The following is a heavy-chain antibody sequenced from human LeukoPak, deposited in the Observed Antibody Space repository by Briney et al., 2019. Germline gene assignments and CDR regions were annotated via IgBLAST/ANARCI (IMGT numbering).Heavy chain of an antibody. V-gene: IGHV3-7*01. J-gene: IGHJ6*03. CDR3: ARGFWDIVVVVAATVLRNYYYYMDV. Sequence: QAGGSLRLSCEASGFTFTTYWLGWVRQPPGKGLEWVANIKQDGTEKYYVDSVKGRFTISRDNYRKTLYVQMNSLRAEDTAVYYCARGFWDIVVVVAATVLRNYYYYMDVWGKGTTVTVSS. CDR2: IKQDGTEK. D-gene: IGHD2-15*01. CDR1: GFTFTTYW.